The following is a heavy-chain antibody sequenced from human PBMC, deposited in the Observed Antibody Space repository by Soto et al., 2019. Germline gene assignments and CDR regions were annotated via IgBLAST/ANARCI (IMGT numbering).Heavy chain of an antibody. J-gene: IGHJ5*02. Sequence: SVKVSCKASGGTFSSYAISWVRQAPGQGLEWMGGIIPIFGTANYAQKFQGRVTITADESTSTAYMELSSLRSEDTAVYYCARVKYYYDSSGYYYWSPWGQGTLVTVSS. CDR2: IIPIFGTA. V-gene: IGHV1-69*13. D-gene: IGHD3-22*01. CDR3: ARVKYYYDSSGYYYWSP. CDR1: GGTFSSYA.